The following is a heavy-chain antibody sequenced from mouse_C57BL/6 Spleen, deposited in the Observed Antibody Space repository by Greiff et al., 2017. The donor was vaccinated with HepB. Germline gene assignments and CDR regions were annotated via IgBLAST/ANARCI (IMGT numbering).Heavy chain of an antibody. CDR3: ARDEVTTRFAY. V-gene: IGHV3-1*01. Sequence: EVKLVESGPGMVKPSQSLSLTCTVTGYSITSGYDWHWIRHFPGNKLEWMGYISYSGSTNYNPSLKSRISITHDTSKNHFFLKLNSVTTEDTATYYCARDEVTTRFAYWGQGTLVTVSA. CDR2: ISYSGST. CDR1: GYSITSGYD. J-gene: IGHJ3*01. D-gene: IGHD2-2*01.